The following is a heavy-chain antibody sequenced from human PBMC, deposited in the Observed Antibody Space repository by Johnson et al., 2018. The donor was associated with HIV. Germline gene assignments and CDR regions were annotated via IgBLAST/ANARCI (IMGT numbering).Heavy chain of an antibody. CDR1: GFTFSSYA. J-gene: IGHJ3*02. CDR3: ARRSITSYGFDI. Sequence: QVQLVESGGGVVQPGRSLRLSCAASGFTFSSYAMHWVRQAPGKGLEWVTIISYDGSNKYYADSVKGRFTISRDNAKNSLYLQINSLRAGDTAVYYCARRSITSYGFDIWGQGTMVTVSS. V-gene: IGHV3-30-3*01. CDR2: ISYDGSNK. D-gene: IGHD2-2*01.